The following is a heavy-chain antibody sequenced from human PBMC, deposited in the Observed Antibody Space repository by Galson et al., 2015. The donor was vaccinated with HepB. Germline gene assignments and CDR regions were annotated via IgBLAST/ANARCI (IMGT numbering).Heavy chain of an antibody. CDR2: IWYDGSNK. V-gene: IGHV3-33*01. CDR3: ARVPVEQWLGGMDV. J-gene: IGHJ6*02. Sequence: SLRLSCAASGFTFSSYGMHWVRQAPGKGLEWVAVIWYDGSNKYYADSVKGRFTISRDNSKNTLYLQMNSLRAEDTAVYYCARVPVEQWLGGMDVWGQGTTVTVSS. CDR1: GFTFSSYG. D-gene: IGHD6-19*01.